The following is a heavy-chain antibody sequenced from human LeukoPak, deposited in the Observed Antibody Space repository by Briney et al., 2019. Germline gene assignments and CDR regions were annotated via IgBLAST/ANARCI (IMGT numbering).Heavy chain of an antibody. V-gene: IGHV3-30*02. Sequence: QSGGSLRLSCEVSGFTFSSHGMHWVRQAPGKGLQWAAFIRFDGSEKYYADSVKGRFTISRDSSKNTLYLQMNSLRAEDTAVYYCAKDSGSYGFWSVTDYWGQGTLVTVSS. D-gene: IGHD3-3*01. CDR2: IRFDGSEK. J-gene: IGHJ4*02. CDR1: GFTFSSHG. CDR3: AKDSGSYGFWSVTDY.